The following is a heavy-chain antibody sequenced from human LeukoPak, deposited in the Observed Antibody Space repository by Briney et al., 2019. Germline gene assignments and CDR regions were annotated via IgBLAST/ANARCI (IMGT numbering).Heavy chain of an antibody. V-gene: IGHV3-21*01. CDR1: GFTFSSYA. CDR3: ARDGGQWLADFDY. Sequence: GGSLRLSCAASGFTFSSYAMNWVRQAPGKGLEWVSSISSSSSYIYYADSVKGRFTISRDNAKNSLYLQMNSLRAEDTAVYYCARDGGQWLADFDYWGQGTLVAVSS. D-gene: IGHD6-19*01. J-gene: IGHJ4*02. CDR2: ISSSSSYI.